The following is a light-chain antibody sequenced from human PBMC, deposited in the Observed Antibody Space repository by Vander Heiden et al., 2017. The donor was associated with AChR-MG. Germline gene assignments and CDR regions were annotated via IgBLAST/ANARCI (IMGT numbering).Light chain of an antibody. CDR2: ENN. CDR3: GTWDGSLNAWV. J-gene: IGLJ3*02. CDR1: SSNIGNNY. V-gene: IGLV1-51*02. Sequence: QSVLTQPPSVSAAPGQKATISSPGRSSNIGNNYVAWYQHLPGTAPKLLIYENNKRPSGIPDRFSGSKSGTSATLDITGLQTGDEAVYYCGTWDGSLNAWVFGGGTKLTVL.